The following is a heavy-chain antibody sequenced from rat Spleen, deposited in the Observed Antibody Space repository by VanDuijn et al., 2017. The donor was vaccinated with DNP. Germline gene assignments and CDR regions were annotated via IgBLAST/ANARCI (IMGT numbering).Heavy chain of an antibody. V-gene: IGHV5-25*01. J-gene: IGHJ2*01. CDR3: ATGGARDY. CDR1: GFTFSNSD. CDR2: ISTSGGST. Sequence: EVQLVESGGGLVQPGRSMKLSCAASGFTFSNSDMAWVRQAPTKGLEWVASISTSGGSTYYRDSVKGRFTIARDNAKSTLYLQMDSLRSEDTATYYCATGGARDYWGQGVMVTVSS.